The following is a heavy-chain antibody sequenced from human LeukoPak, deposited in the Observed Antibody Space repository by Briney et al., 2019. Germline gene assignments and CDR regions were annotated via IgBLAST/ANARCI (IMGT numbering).Heavy chain of an antibody. CDR1: GFTFSSNW. D-gene: IGHD7-27*01. CDR3: ATGNSLDY. Sequence: GGSLRLSCAAYGFTFSSNWMYWVRQASGKGLEWVANISQDGSKIYYVDSVKGRFTISRDNAKTSLYLQMNSLRAEDTAVYFCATGNSLDYWGQGTLVTVSS. V-gene: IGHV3-7*01. CDR2: ISQDGSKI. J-gene: IGHJ4*02.